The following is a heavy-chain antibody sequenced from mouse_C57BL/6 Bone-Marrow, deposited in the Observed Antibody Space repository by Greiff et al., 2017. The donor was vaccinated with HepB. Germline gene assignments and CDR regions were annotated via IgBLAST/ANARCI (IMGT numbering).Heavy chain of an antibody. CDR1: GYTFTSYW. J-gene: IGHJ4*01. CDR3: AKSDYYGSRPYAMDY. CDR2: IDPSDSYT. V-gene: IGHV1-69*01. D-gene: IGHD1-1*01. Sequence: QVQLQQPGAELVMPGASVKLSCKASGYTFTSYWMHWVKQRPGQGLEWIGEIDPSDSYTNYNQKFKGKSTLTVDKSSSTAYMQLSSLTSEDSAVYYCAKSDYYGSRPYAMDYWGQGTSVTVSS.